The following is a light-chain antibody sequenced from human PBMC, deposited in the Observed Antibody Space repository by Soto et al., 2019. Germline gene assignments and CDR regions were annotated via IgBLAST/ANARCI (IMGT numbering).Light chain of an antibody. J-gene: IGLJ1*01. CDR1: SSDVGGYNY. Sequence: QSALTQPPSASGSPGQSVTISCTGTSSDVGGYNYVSWYQQHPGKAPKLMIYEVSKRPSGVPDRFSGSKSGNTASLTVSGPQAEDEADYYCSSYAGSYVFGTGTKLTVL. V-gene: IGLV2-8*01. CDR3: SSYAGSYV. CDR2: EVS.